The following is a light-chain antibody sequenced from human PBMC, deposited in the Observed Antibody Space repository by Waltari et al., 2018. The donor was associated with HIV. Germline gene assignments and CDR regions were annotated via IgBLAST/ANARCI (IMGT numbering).Light chain of an antibody. CDR1: SSDIGGYNY. Sequence: QSTLTQPPSASGSPGQSVTISCTGTSSDIGGYNYVSRYQQHPGKAPKLIMTEVTTRPSGVPDRFSGCKSGNTASLTVSGLQADDEALYYCSSFAPTNKFYVLFGGGTTLTVL. CDR2: EVT. J-gene: IGLJ2*01. V-gene: IGLV2-8*01. CDR3: SSFAPTNKFYVL.